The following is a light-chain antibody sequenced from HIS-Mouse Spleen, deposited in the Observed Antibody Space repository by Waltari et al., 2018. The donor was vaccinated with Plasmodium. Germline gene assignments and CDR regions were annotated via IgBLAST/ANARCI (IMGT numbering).Light chain of an antibody. V-gene: IGLV3-1*01. Sequence: SYELTQPPSVSVSPAQTASITCSGDKLGSKYACWYQQKPGQSPVLVIYQDSKRPSGIPERFSGSNSGNTATLTISGTQAMDEADYYCQAWDSSTAWVFGGGTKLTVL. CDR3: QAWDSSTAWV. CDR1: KLGSKY. CDR2: QDS. J-gene: IGLJ2*01.